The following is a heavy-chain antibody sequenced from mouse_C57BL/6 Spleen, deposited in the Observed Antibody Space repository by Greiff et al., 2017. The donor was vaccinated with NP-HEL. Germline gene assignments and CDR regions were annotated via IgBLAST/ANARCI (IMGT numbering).Heavy chain of an antibody. CDR1: GYTFTSYW. J-gene: IGHJ2*01. Sequence: VQLQQPGAELVRPGSSVKLSCKASGYTFTSYWMHWVKQRPIQGLEWIGNIDPSDSETHYNQKFKDKATLTVDKSSSTAYMQLSSLTSEDSAVYYCARIYYDYDGECFDYWGQGTTLTVSS. CDR3: ARIYYDYDGECFDY. D-gene: IGHD2-4*01. CDR2: IDPSDSET. V-gene: IGHV1-52*01.